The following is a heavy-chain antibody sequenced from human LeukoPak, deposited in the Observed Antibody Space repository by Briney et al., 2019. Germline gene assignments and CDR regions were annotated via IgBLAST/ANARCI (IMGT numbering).Heavy chain of an antibody. Sequence: ASVKVSCKASGYTFTSYGISWVRQAPGQGLEWMGWISAYNGNTNYAQKLQGRVTMTTDTSTSTVYMELSSLRSEDTAVYYCARVSGSYSHYFDYWGQGTLVTVSS. CDR3: ARVSGSYSHYFDY. J-gene: IGHJ4*02. D-gene: IGHD1-26*01. V-gene: IGHV1-18*01. CDR1: GYTFTSYG. CDR2: ISAYNGNT.